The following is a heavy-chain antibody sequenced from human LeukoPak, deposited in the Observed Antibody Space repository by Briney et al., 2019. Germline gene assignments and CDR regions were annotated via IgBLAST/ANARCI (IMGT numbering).Heavy chain of an antibody. CDR2: INPNSGGT. Sequence: ASVNVSCKPSGYTFTGYYIHWVRQAPRQGLAWMGWINPNSGGTTYAQKFQGRVTMTRDTSISTAYMELSRLRPDDTGVYYCGRDLGRSGRAPAWGQGTLVTVSS. D-gene: IGHD1-26*01. J-gene: IGHJ5*02. V-gene: IGHV1-2*02. CDR3: GRDLGRSGRAPA. CDR1: GYTFTGYY.